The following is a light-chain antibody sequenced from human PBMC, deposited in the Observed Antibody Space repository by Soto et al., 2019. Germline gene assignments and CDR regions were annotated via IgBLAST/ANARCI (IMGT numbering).Light chain of an antibody. V-gene: IGLV2-14*01. Sequence: QSALTQPASVSGSPGQSITISCTGTSSDVGGYNYVSWYQPHPGKAPKLMIYDVSNRPSGVSNRFSGSKSGNTASLTISGLQAEDEAEYDCSSYTSSSTLVVFGGGTQLPVL. J-gene: IGLJ2*01. CDR2: DVS. CDR1: SSDVGGYNY. CDR3: SSYTSSSTLVV.